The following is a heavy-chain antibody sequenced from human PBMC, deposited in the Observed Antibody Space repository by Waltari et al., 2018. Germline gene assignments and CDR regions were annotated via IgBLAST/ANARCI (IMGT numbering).Heavy chain of an antibody. Sequence: QVQLQESGPRLVKPSQTLSLTCTVSGVSISSGTYYWSWIRQSAGRGLEWIGRIYSSGTTKYNPSLKSRVSISIDRSKNQFFVRLTSATDADSAIYYCVRDWGGDDSGSVWGRGAPVTVSS. V-gene: IGHV4-61*02. CDR3: VRDWGGDDSGSV. J-gene: IGHJ4*02. CDR1: GVSISSGTYY. D-gene: IGHD3-10*01. CDR2: IYSSGTT.